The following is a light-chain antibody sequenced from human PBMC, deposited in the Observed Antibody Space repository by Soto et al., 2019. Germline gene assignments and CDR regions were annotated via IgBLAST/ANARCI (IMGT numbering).Light chain of an antibody. J-gene: IGKJ1*01. CDR3: HQSYSTPRT. V-gene: IGKV1-39*01. CDR2: AAS. Sequence: DIQMTQSPSSLSASVGDRVTITCRAIQSISSYLNWYQQTPGKAPKLLIYAASSLQSGVPSRFSGSRYGTDFTLTISILQPEDFATYYCHQSYSTPRTFGQGTKVEIK. CDR1: QSISSY.